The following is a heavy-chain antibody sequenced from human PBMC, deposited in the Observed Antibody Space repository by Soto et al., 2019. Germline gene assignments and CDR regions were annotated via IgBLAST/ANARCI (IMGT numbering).Heavy chain of an antibody. CDR2: ISYDGSNK. V-gene: IGHV3-30-3*01. D-gene: IGHD3-9*01. CDR3: ARVGSGPWLSPPYYYYGMDV. CDR1: GFTFSSYA. Sequence: PGGSLRLSCAASGFTFSSYAIHWVRQAPGKGLEWVAVISYDGSNKYYADSVKGRFTISRDNSKNTLYLQMNSLRAEDTAVYYCARVGSGPWLSPPYYYYGMDVRGQGTTVTVSS. J-gene: IGHJ6*02.